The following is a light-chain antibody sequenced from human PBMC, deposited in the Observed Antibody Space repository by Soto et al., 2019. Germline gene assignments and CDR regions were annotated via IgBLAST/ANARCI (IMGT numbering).Light chain of an antibody. CDR3: ASYSTGDTLYV. Sequence: QSALTQPASVSGSPGQSITISCTGTRGDVGAFNYVSWYQIQPGKAPKLVIYEVSSRPSGVSKRFSGSKSGNTASLSISGLQPEDEGAYYCASYSTGDTLYVFGSGTKVTGL. J-gene: IGLJ1*01. CDR1: RGDVGAFNY. CDR2: EVS. V-gene: IGLV2-14*01.